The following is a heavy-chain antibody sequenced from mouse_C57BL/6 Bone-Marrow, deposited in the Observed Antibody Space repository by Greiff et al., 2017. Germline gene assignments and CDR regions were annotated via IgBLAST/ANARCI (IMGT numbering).Heavy chain of an antibody. V-gene: IGHV1-81*01. Sequence: QVQLQQSGAELARPGASVKLSCKASGYTFTSYGISWVKQRTGQGLEWIGEIYPRSGNTYYNEKFKGKATLTADKSSSTAYMELRSLTSEDSAVYVCARLNYYGSSLDAMDYWGQGTSVTVSS. CDR2: IYPRSGNT. J-gene: IGHJ4*01. CDR1: GYTFTSYG. CDR3: ARLNYYGSSLDAMDY. D-gene: IGHD1-1*01.